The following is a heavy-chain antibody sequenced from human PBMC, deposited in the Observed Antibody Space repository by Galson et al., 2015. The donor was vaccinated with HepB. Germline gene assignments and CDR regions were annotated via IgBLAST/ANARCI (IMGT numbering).Heavy chain of an antibody. CDR3: AEDTRFGCCDWIDY. CDR2: ISFDGTNQ. J-gene: IGHJ4*02. CDR1: GFRFSDYG. D-gene: IGHD2-15*01. Sequence: SLRLSCAASGFRFSDYGMHWVRQAPGKGLEWVAVISFDGTNQYYADSVKGRFTISRDDSKETVYLQMKSLRPEVTAVYYCAEDTRFGCCDWIDYWGQGTLVIVSS. V-gene: IGHV3-30*18.